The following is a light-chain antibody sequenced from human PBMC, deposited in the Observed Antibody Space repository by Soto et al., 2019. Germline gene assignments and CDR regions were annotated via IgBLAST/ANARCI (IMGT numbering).Light chain of an antibody. Sequence: EIVLTQSPGTLSLSPGERATLSCRASQSVSSSYLAWYQQKPGQAPRLLIYGASSKATGSPDRFSGSGSGTDFTLTISSREHEDVAVYYCQQYGSSPPLTFGQGTKVEIK. V-gene: IGKV3-20*01. CDR3: QQYGSSPPLT. CDR1: QSVSSSY. CDR2: GAS. J-gene: IGKJ1*01.